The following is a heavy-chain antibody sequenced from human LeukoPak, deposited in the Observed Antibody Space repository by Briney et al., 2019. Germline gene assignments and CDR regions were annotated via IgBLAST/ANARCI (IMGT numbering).Heavy chain of an antibody. J-gene: IGHJ4*02. CDR2: ISSSSSTI. D-gene: IGHD3-10*01. Sequence: GGSLRLSCAASGFTFSSYSMNWVRQAPGKGLEWVSYISSSSSTIYYADSVKGRFTISRDNAKNSLYLQMNSLRAEDTAVYYCARVRSYGSGSYSDYWGQGTLVTVSS. CDR3: ARVRSYGSGSYSDY. CDR1: GFTFSSYS. V-gene: IGHV3-48*04.